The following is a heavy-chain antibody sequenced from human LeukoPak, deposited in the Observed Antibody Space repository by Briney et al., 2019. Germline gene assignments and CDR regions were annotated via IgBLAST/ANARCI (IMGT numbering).Heavy chain of an antibody. D-gene: IGHD6-13*01. Sequence: ASVKVSCKASGYTFTGYDINWVRQATGQGLEWMGWMNPNSGNTGYAQKFQGRVTMTRNTSISTAYMELSSLRSEDTAVYYCARASSLRRRPLGYWGQGTLVTVSS. CDR2: MNPNSGNT. CDR3: ARASSLRRRPLGY. J-gene: IGHJ4*02. CDR1: GYTFTGYD. V-gene: IGHV1-8*01.